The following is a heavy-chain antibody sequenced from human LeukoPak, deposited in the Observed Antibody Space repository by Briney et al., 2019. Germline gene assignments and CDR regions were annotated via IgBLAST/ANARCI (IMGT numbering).Heavy chain of an antibody. Sequence: ASVKVSCKVSGYTLTELSMHWVRQAPGKGLECMGGFDPEDGETIYAQKFQGRVTMTEDTSTDTAYMELSSLRSEDTAVYYCATFSFEGYYYMDVWGKGTTVTVSS. V-gene: IGHV1-24*01. CDR1: GYTLTELS. CDR2: FDPEDGET. CDR3: ATFSFEGYYYMDV. J-gene: IGHJ6*03.